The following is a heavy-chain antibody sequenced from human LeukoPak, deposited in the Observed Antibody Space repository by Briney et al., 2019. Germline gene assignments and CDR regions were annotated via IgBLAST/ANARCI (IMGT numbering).Heavy chain of an antibody. CDR2: IIPILGIA. CDR3: ARDRQGCSGGSCLNWFDP. Sequence: ASVKVSCKASGGTFSSYAISWVRQAPGQGLEWMGRIIPILGIANYAQKFQGRVTITADKSTSTAYMELSSLRSEDTAVYYCARDRQGCSGGSCLNWFDPWGQGTLVTVSS. D-gene: IGHD2-15*01. CDR1: GGTFSSYA. J-gene: IGHJ5*02. V-gene: IGHV1-69*04.